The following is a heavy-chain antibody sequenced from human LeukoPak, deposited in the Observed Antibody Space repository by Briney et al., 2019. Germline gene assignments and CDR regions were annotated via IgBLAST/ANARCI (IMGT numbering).Heavy chain of an antibody. CDR3: ATSYDMGWLIGY. Sequence: ASVKVSCTASGYTFTSYGISWVRQAPGQGLEWMGWISAYNGNTNYAQKVQGRVTMTTDTSTSTAYMELRSLRSDDTAVYYCATSYDMGWLIGYWGQGTLVTVSS. CDR1: GYTFTSYG. CDR2: ISAYNGNT. V-gene: IGHV1-18*01. D-gene: IGHD3/OR15-3a*01. J-gene: IGHJ4*02.